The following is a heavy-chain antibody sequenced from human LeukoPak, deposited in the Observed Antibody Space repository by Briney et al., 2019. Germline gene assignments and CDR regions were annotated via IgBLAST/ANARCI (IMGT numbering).Heavy chain of an antibody. CDR1: GGSFSGYY. CDR2: INHSGST. D-gene: IGHD5-12*01. CDR3: ASRGYSGYEPFDY. J-gene: IGHJ4*02. Sequence: PSETLSLTCAVYGGSFSGYYWSWIRQPPGKGLEWIGEINHSGSTNYNLSLKSRVTISVDTSKNQFSLKLSSVTAADTAVYYCASRGYSGYEPFDYWGQGTLVTVSS. V-gene: IGHV4-34*01.